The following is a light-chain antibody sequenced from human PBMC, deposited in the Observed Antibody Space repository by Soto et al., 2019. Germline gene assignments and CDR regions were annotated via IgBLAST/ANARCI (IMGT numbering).Light chain of an antibody. CDR3: QQSNTIPWT. J-gene: IGKJ1*01. V-gene: IGKV1D-8*03. CDR1: QDISYY. CDR2: AAS. Sequence: VIWVTQSPSLLSASTGDRVTISCRLSQDISYYLAWYQQKPGKAPKLLIYAASSLQSGVPARFSGSGSGTDFTLTISSLQPEDFATYYCQQSNTIPWTFGQGTKVEIK.